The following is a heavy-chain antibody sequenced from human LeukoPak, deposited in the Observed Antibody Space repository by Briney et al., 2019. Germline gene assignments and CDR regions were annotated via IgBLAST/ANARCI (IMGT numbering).Heavy chain of an antibody. CDR3: ARVNFREYRGYTWFEP. Sequence: GGSLRLSCKGSAVTFGDFAVTWFRQAPGKRLEWVGFVRTKTHGGAPETAASVKGRFNVSRDDSVGIAYLQMTSLRAEDTAMYYCARVNFREYRGYTWFEPWGQGTLVTVSS. J-gene: IGHJ5*02. CDR1: AVTFGDFA. CDR2: VRTKTHGGAP. V-gene: IGHV3-49*03. D-gene: IGHD2/OR15-2a*01.